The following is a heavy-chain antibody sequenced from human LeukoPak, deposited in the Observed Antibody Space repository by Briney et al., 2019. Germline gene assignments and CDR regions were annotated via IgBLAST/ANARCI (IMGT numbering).Heavy chain of an antibody. CDR1: GFTFSSYA. Sequence: GGSLRLSCAASGFTFSSYAMSWVRQAPGKGLEWVSAISGSGGSTYYADSVKGRFTISRDNSKNTLYLQMKSMRAEDTAVYYCAKVTAAAGISGYDAFDIWGQGTMVTVSS. V-gene: IGHV3-23*01. CDR3: AKVTAAAGISGYDAFDI. D-gene: IGHD6-13*01. CDR2: ISGSGGST. J-gene: IGHJ3*02.